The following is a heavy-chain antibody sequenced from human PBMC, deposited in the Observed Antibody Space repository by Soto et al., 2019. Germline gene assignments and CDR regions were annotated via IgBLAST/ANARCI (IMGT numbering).Heavy chain of an antibody. CDR1: GFTFSSYS. J-gene: IGHJ6*02. V-gene: IGHV3-7*03. D-gene: IGHD3-10*01. Sequence: VGSLRLSCAVSGFTFSSYSMSWVRQAPGKGLEWVANIKQDGSEKYYVDSVKGRFTISRDNAKNSLYLQMNSLRAEDTAVYYCARFRLQVGSDYAGMDVWGQGTTVTVSS. CDR3: ARFRLQVGSDYAGMDV. CDR2: IKQDGSEK.